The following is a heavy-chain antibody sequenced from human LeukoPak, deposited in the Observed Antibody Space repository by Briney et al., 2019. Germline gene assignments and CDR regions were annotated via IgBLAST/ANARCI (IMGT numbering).Heavy chain of an antibody. D-gene: IGHD3-22*01. Sequence: PSETLSLTCTVSGVSISSSYWSWIRQPPGKRPEWIGYIYYSGSTNSNPSLKSRVTISADTSKNQFSLKLNSVTAADTAVYYCVRGNYDSRGYSNAFGIWGQGAMVTVSS. J-gene: IGHJ3*02. V-gene: IGHV4-59*01. CDR2: IYYSGST. CDR3: VRGNYDSRGYSNAFGI. CDR1: GVSISSSY.